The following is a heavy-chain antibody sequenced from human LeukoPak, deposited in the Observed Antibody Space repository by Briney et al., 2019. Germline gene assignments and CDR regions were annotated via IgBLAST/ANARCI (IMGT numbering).Heavy chain of an antibody. CDR1: GGSISSYY. J-gene: IGHJ3*02. CDR3: ARVNNYDILTGPNVFDI. V-gene: IGHV4-59*01. D-gene: IGHD3-9*01. Sequence: SETLSLTCIVSGGSISSYYWSWLRQPPGKGLEWIGYMYNSGSTNFNSSLKSWVAISLDTSKNQFSLKLTSVTAADTAVYYCARVNNYDILTGPNVFDIWGQGTLVTVSS. CDR2: MYNSGST.